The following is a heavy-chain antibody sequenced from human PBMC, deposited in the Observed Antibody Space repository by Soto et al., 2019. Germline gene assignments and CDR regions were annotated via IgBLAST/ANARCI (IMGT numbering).Heavy chain of an antibody. V-gene: IGHV3-30*18. Sequence: PGESLKISCAASGFTFSSYGMHWVRQAPGRGLEWVAVISYDGSNKYYADSVKGRFTISRDNSKNTLYLQMNSLRAEDTAVYYCAKEGGYSGYDTYYYGMDVWGQGTTVTASS. CDR3: AKEGGYSGYDTYYYGMDV. CDR1: GFTFSSYG. J-gene: IGHJ6*02. CDR2: ISYDGSNK. D-gene: IGHD5-12*01.